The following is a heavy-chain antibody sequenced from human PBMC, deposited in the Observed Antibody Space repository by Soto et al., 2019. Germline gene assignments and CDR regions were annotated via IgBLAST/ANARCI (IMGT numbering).Heavy chain of an antibody. V-gene: IGHV1-18*01. J-gene: IGHJ5*02. CDR3: ARDWCSSTSCYGWFDP. CDR1: GYTFTSYG. Sequence: ASVKVSCKASGYTFTSYGISWVRQAPGQGLEWMGWISAYNGNTNYAQKFKGRVTMTRDTSISTAYMELSRLRSDDTAVYYCARDWCSSTSCYGWFDPWGQGTLVTVSS. D-gene: IGHD2-2*01. CDR2: ISAYNGNT.